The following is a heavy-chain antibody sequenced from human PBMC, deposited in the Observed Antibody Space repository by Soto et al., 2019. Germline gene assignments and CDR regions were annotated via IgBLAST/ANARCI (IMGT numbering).Heavy chain of an antibody. D-gene: IGHD3-16*01. CDR3: ATSTTGGTPGGYFDY. V-gene: IGHV4-39*01. CDR2: IYYSGST. CDR1: GGSIISSSYY. J-gene: IGHJ4*02. Sequence: SETLSLTCTVSGGSIISSSYYWGWIRQPPGKGLEWIGSIYYSGSTYYNPSLKSRVTISVDTSKNQFSLKLSSVTAADTAVYYCATSTTGGTPGGYFDYWGRGTLVTVS.